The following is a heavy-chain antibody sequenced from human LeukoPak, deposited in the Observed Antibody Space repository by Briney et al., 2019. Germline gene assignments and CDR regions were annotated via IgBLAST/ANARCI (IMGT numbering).Heavy chain of an antibody. Sequence: SETLSLTCAVSGGSISSGGYSWSWIRQPPGKGLEWIGYIYHSGSTYYNPSLKSRVTISVDRSKNQFSLKLSSVTAADTAVYYCASLGIAVANYYFDYWGQGTLVTVSS. V-gene: IGHV4-30-2*02. D-gene: IGHD6-19*01. J-gene: IGHJ4*02. CDR2: IYHSGST. CDR3: ASLGIAVANYYFDY. CDR1: GGSISSGGYS.